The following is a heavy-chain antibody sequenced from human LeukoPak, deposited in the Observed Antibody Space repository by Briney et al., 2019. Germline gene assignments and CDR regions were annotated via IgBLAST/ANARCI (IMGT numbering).Heavy chain of an antibody. V-gene: IGHV3-7*01. CDR1: KFTFSSYW. CDR2: IKQDGSEK. Sequence: GGSLRLSCAASKFTFSSYWMSWIRQAPGKGLEWVANIKQDGSEKYYVGSVKGRFTISRDNAKNSLYLQMNSLRAEDTAVYYCARDRRPYYDFWSGYYGSYFDYWGQGTLVTVSS. J-gene: IGHJ4*02. CDR3: ARDRRPYYDFWSGYYGSYFDY. D-gene: IGHD3-3*01.